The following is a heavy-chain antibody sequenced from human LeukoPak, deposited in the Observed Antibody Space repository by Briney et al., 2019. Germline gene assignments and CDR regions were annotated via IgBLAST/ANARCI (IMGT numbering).Heavy chain of an antibody. J-gene: IGHJ4*02. Sequence: VASVKVSCKASGYTFTGYYMHWVRQAPGQGLEWMGWINPNSGGTNYAQKFQGRVTMTRDTSISTAYMELSRLRSDDTAVYYCARGVVATITDYFDYWGQGTLVTVSS. CDR2: INPNSGGT. D-gene: IGHD5-12*01. CDR1: GYTFTGYY. CDR3: ARGVVATITDYFDY. V-gene: IGHV1-2*02.